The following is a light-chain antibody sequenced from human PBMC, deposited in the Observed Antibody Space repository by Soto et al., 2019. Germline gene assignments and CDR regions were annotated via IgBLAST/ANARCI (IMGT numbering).Light chain of an antibody. CDR2: GAS. CDR1: QSVSSN. CDR3: QKYNNWPYT. V-gene: IGKV3-15*01. Sequence: EIVMTQSPATLSVSPGERATLSCRASQSVSSNLAWYQQKPGQAPRLLIYGASTRATGIPARFSGSGSGTEFTLTISSLQSEDVAVYYGQKYNNWPYTFGQGTKLEIK. J-gene: IGKJ2*01.